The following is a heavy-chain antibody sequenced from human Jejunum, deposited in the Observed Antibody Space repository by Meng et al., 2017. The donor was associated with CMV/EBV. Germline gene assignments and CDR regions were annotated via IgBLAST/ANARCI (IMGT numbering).Heavy chain of an antibody. CDR3: ARGASIASRNNWFDP. Sequence: FAFSSLDMNWVRQAPGKGLEWVSGITDSGGNAFYADSVKGRFTISRDNAKNSLYLRMNSLRAEDTAVYYCARGASIASRNNWFDPWGQGTLVTVSS. CDR1: FAFSSLD. J-gene: IGHJ5*02. D-gene: IGHD6-6*01. V-gene: IGHV3-23*01. CDR2: ITDSGGNA.